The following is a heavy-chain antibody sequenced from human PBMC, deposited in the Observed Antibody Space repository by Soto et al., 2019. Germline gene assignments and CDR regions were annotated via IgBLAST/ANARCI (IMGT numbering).Heavy chain of an antibody. CDR1: GGSFSGYY. J-gene: IGHJ6*03. CDR3: ARIGYCSSTSCPTYYYYMDV. Sequence: QVQLQQWGAGLLKPSETLSLTCAVYGGSFSGYYWSWIRQPPGKGLEWIGEINHSGSTNYNPSLKSRVTLSVDTSKNQFSLKLSSVTAADTAVYYCARIGYCSSTSCPTYYYYMDVWGKGTTVTVSS. CDR2: INHSGST. V-gene: IGHV4-34*01. D-gene: IGHD2-2*03.